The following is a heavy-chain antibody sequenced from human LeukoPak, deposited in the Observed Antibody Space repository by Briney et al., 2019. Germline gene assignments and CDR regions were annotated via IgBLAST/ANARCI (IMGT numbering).Heavy chain of an antibody. D-gene: IGHD3-3*01. CDR1: GGSISSYY. CDR3: ASRSSIWSGYQDTLYYFDS. J-gene: IGHJ4*02. CDR2: IYYSGST. V-gene: IGHV4-59*01. Sequence: SETLSLTCTVSGGSISSYYWSWIRQPPGKRLEWIGHIYYSGSTNYNPSLKSRVTISVDTSKNQFSLKLSSVTAADTAVYYCASRSSIWSGYQDTLYYFDSWGQGTRVTVSS.